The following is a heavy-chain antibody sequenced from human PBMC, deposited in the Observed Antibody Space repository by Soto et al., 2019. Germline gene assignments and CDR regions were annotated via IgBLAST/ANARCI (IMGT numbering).Heavy chain of an antibody. CDR3: ALMVRGVIITDNNWFDP. Sequence: GASVKVSCKASGGTFSSYAISWVRQAPGQGLEWMGGIIPIFGTANYAQKFQGRVTITADESTSTAYMELSSPRSEDTAVYYCALMVRGVIITDNNWFDPWGQGTLVTVSS. CDR1: GGTFSSYA. CDR2: IIPIFGTA. J-gene: IGHJ5*02. D-gene: IGHD3-10*01. V-gene: IGHV1-69*13.